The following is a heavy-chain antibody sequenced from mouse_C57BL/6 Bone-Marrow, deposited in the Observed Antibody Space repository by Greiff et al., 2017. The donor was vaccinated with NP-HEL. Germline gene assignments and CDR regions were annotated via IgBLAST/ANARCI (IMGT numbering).Heavy chain of an antibody. V-gene: IGHV1-81*01. D-gene: IGHD2-3*01. CDR2: IYPRSGNT. J-gene: IGHJ3*01. CDR3: ARLEDGYYVPAWFAY. Sequence: QVQLQQSGAELARPGASVKLSCKASGYTFTSYGISWVKQRTGQGLEWIGEIYPRSGNTYYNEKFKGKATLTADKSSSPAYMELRSLTSEDSAVYFCARLEDGYYVPAWFAYWGQGTLVTVSA. CDR1: GYTFTSYG.